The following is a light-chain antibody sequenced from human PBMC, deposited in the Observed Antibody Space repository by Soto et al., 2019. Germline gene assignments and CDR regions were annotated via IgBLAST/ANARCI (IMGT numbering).Light chain of an antibody. CDR1: QSVSSN. V-gene: IGKV3-15*01. CDR2: GAS. Sequence: ELVMTQSPGTLSVSPGDRATLSCRASQSVSSNLAWYQHTPGQAPRLLIYGASTRATGIPARFSGSGSGTEFNLTISSLQSEDFAVYYCQQYNTWPPWALTFGGGTKVEIK. CDR3: QQYNTWPPWALT. J-gene: IGKJ4*01.